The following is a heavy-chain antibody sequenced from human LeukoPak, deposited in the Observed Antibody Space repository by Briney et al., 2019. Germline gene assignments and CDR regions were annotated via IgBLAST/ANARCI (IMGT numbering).Heavy chain of an antibody. V-gene: IGHV3-53*01. CDR2: IYSGGST. CDR3: ARGQWLQSLFDY. D-gene: IGHD5-24*01. J-gene: IGHJ4*02. Sequence: GGSLRLSCAASGFTVSSNYMSWVRQAPGKGLEWVSVIYSGGSTYYADSVKGRFTISRDNSKNTLYLQMNSLRAEDTAVYYCARGQWLQSLFDYWGQGTLVTVSS. CDR1: GFTVSSNY.